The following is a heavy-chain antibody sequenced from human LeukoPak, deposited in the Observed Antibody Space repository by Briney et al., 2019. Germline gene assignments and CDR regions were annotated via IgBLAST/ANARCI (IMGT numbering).Heavy chain of an antibody. CDR2: ISGSGTNT. D-gene: IGHD2-21*01. CDR3: AKSISPVIAGNWFDP. V-gene: IGHV3-23*01. J-gene: IGHJ5*02. Sequence: GGSLRLSCAASGFTFSSYAMSWVRQAPGKGLEWVSVISGSGTNTYYADSVKGRLTISRDNSKNTLFLQMNSLRAEDTAVYYCAKSISPVIAGNWFDPWGQGTLVTVSS. CDR1: GFTFSSYA.